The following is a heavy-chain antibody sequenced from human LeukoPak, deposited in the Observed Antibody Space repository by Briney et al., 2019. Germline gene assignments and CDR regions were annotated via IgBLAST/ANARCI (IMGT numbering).Heavy chain of an antibody. D-gene: IGHD6-6*01. Sequence: PSETLSLTCSVSGGSISGYYWGWIRQPPGKGLEWIAYIHYSGSSKYSPSLKSRVTTSVDMPKNQFSLKLSSVTAADTAVYYCARAKYSSSSPPLLYFDYWGQGTLVTVSS. CDR2: IHYSGSS. V-gene: IGHV4-59*01. J-gene: IGHJ4*02. CDR1: GGSISGYY. CDR3: ARAKYSSSSPPLLYFDY.